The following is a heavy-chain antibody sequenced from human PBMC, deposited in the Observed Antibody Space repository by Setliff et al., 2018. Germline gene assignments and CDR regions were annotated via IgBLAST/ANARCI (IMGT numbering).Heavy chain of an antibody. Sequence: SETLSITCTVSGGSISDYYWSWIRQAPGKGLEWIGYIYYGGSTNYNPSLNSRVAISVDTSENQFSLRLNSVTAADTAVYYCASISGYETLDYWGQGTLVTVSS. CDR1: GGSISDYY. CDR2: IYYGGST. D-gene: IGHD5-12*01. CDR3: ASISGYETLDY. J-gene: IGHJ4*02. V-gene: IGHV4-59*01.